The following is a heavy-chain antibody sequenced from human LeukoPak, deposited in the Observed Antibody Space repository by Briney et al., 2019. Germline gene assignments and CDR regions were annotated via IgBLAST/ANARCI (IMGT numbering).Heavy chain of an antibody. V-gene: IGHV3-21*01. J-gene: IGHJ4*02. Sequence: GRPLRLSCGASGFTYSAYSVNWVRQSPGKGVVGVSSIRCSGSYISYADSAKGRFTISRDKAKNSLYLQMNSLRDEDTAVYYCARGDSSSTPNYFDYWGQGTLVTVSS. D-gene: IGHD6-13*01. CDR2: IRCSGSYI. CDR3: ARGDSSSTPNYFDY. CDR1: GFTYSAYS.